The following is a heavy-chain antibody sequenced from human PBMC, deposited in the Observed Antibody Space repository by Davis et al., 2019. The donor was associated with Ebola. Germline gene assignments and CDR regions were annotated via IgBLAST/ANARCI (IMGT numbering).Heavy chain of an antibody. CDR3: AREYYDSSGHYYAKH. Sequence: PGGSLRLSCASSGFTLSDHYMDWVRQAPGKGLEWVGRTRNKAKGYTTEYAASVKGRFTISRDDSKNSPYLQMNSLITEDTAVYYCAREYYDSSGHYYAKHWGQGTLVTVSS. V-gene: IGHV3-72*01. CDR2: TRNKAKGYTT. CDR1: GFTLSDHY. J-gene: IGHJ4*02. D-gene: IGHD3-22*01.